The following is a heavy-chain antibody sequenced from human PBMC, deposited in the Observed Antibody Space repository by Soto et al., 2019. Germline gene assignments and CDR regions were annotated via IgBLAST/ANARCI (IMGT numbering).Heavy chain of an antibody. CDR3: ARDHSHFHDSGP. J-gene: IGHJ5*02. D-gene: IGHD3-3*01. CDR1: GFSISSNY. CDR2: VYNDGRT. V-gene: IGHV3-53*02. Sequence: EVQLVETGGGLIQPGGSLRLSCAASGFSISSNYMSWVRQAPGKGLEWVSVVYNDGRTFYADSVKGRFTTSRDNSKNTVYLEMNSLRDEDTATYYCARDHSHFHDSGPWGQGTLVTVTS.